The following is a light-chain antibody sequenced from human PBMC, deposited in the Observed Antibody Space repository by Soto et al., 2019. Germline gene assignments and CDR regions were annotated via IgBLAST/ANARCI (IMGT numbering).Light chain of an antibody. Sequence: DSVMTQSPLSLPVTPGEPASISCRSSQSLLHSNGYNYLDWYLQKPGQSPQLLIYLGSNRASGVPDRFSGSGSGTDFTLKISRVEAEDVGVYYCMQALQTPITFGQGTLLEIK. CDR1: QSLLHSNGYNY. J-gene: IGKJ5*01. CDR2: LGS. V-gene: IGKV2-28*01. CDR3: MQALQTPIT.